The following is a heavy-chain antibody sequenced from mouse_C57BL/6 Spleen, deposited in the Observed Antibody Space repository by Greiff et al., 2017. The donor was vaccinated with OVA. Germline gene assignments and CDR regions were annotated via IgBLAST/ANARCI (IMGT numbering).Heavy chain of an antibody. Sequence: QVQLKQPGAELVMPGASVKLSCKASGYTFTSYWMHWVKQRPGQGLEWIGEIDPSDSYTNYNQKFKGKSTLTVDKSSSTAYMQLSSLTSEDSAVYYCARSMGLDYWGQGTTLTVSS. CDR3: ARSMGLDY. D-gene: IGHD4-1*01. CDR1: GYTFTSYW. CDR2: IDPSDSYT. J-gene: IGHJ2*01. V-gene: IGHV1-69*01.